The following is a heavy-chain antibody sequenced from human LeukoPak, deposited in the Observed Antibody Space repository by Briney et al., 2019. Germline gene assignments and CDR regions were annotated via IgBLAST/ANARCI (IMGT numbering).Heavy chain of an antibody. CDR1: ECTFSSYA. V-gene: IGHV3-30*04. Sequence: GRSLRLSCAASECTFSSYAMHWVRQAPGKGLEWVAVISYDGSNKYYADSVKGRFTISRDNSKNTLYLQMNSLRAEDTAVYYCARSEEEGGELLWFGGPDYYYYGMDVWGKGTTVTVSS. CDR3: ARSEEEGGELLWFGGPDYYYYGMDV. D-gene: IGHD3-10*01. J-gene: IGHJ6*04. CDR2: ISYDGSNK.